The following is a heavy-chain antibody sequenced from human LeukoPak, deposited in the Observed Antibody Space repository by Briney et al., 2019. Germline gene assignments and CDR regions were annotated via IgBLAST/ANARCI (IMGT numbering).Heavy chain of an antibody. CDR1: GGSFSGYY. Sequence: SETLSLTYAVYGGSFSGYYWSWIRQPPGKGLEWIGEINHSGSTNYNPSLKSRVTISVDTSKNQFSLKLSSVTAADTAVYYCARGPQTYYDILTGLSFWGQGTLVTVSS. CDR2: INHSGST. V-gene: IGHV4-34*01. CDR3: ARGPQTYYDILTGLSF. D-gene: IGHD3-9*01. J-gene: IGHJ4*02.